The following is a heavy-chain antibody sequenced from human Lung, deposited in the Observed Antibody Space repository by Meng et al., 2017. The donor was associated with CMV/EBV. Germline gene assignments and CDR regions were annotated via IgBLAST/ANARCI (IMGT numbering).Heavy chain of an antibody. CDR1: GYPFTPHG. CDR3: ARVEVGITSGDY. Sequence: QLRLMQSGAEVKKPGASVRVSCKASGYPFTPHGISWIRQAPGQGLEWMGWINAYNGDTNYAQTLQGRVTMTTDTSTSTAYMELRSLRSDDTAVYYCARVEVGITSGDYWGQGTLVTVSS. J-gene: IGHJ4*02. V-gene: IGHV1-18*01. CDR2: INAYNGDT. D-gene: IGHD1-26*01.